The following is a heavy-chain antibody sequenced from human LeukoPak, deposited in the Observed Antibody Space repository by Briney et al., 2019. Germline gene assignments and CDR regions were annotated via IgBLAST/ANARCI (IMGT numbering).Heavy chain of an antibody. CDR3: TRVITYFDY. CDR2: INTDGSGT. J-gene: IGHJ4*02. Sequence: GGSLRLSCAASGFTFSKYWMHWVRQAPGKGLVWVSSINTDGSGTTYTDSVKGRFTISRDNAKNTLYLQMNGLTAEDGAVYYCTRVITYFDYWGQGTLVTVSS. V-gene: IGHV3-74*01. D-gene: IGHD3-16*01. CDR1: GFTFSKYW.